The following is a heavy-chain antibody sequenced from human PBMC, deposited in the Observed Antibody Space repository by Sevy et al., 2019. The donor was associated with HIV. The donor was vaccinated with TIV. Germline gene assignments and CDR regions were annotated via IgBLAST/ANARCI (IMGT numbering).Heavy chain of an antibody. CDR3: ARGDYYGSGTFDY. CDR2: IYYSGST. Sequence: SETLSLTCTVSGGSVSSGSYYWSWIRQPPGKGLEWIGYIYYSGSTNYNPYLKNRVTISVDTSKNQFSLKLSSVTAADTAVYYCARGDYYGSGTFDYWGQGTLVTVSS. J-gene: IGHJ4*02. CDR1: GGSVSSGSYY. D-gene: IGHD3-10*01. V-gene: IGHV4-61*01.